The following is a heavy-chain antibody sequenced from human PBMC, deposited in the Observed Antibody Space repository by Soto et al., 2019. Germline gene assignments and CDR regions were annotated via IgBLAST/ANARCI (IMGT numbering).Heavy chain of an antibody. J-gene: IGHJ4*02. V-gene: IGHV3-11*01. CDR3: ARAMYSSKTDFDY. CDR2: ISSGSSTI. Sequence: GGSLRLSCVGSGFTFSDYYMSWFRQAPGKGLEWVSYISSGSSTISYSDSVKGRFTISRDSAKNPLYLQMNSLRAEDTAVYYCARAMYSSKTDFDYWGQGTLVTVSS. D-gene: IGHD6-13*01. CDR1: GFTFSDYY.